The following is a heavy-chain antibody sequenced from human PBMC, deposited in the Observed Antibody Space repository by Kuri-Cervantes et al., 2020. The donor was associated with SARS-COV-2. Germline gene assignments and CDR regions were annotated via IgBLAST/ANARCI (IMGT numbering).Heavy chain of an antibody. V-gene: IGHV3-43D*03. CDR1: GFTFDDYA. Sequence: GESLKISCAASGFTFDDYAMHWVRQAPGKGLEWVSLISWGGGSTYYADSVKGRFTISRDNSKNSLYLQMNSLRAEDMALYYCAKGGTSSSSLYFQHWGQGTLVTVSS. J-gene: IGHJ1*01. CDR3: AKGGTSSSSLYFQH. D-gene: IGHD6-6*01. CDR2: ISWGGGST.